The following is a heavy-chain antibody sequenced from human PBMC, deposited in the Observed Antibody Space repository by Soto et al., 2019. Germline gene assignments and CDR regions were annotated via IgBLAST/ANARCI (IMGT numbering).Heavy chain of an antibody. CDR2: IYNSGNT. CDR1: GGSVSSGSYY. V-gene: IGHV4-61*01. Sequence: SETLSLTCTVPGGSVSSGSYYWSWIRQPPGKGLEWIGYIYNSGNTNHNPSLKSRVSISIDTSNNQISLKLSSVTAAYTAVYYCAGDYNLPWGQGTLVTASS. CDR3: AGDYNLP. J-gene: IGHJ5*02. D-gene: IGHD1-1*01.